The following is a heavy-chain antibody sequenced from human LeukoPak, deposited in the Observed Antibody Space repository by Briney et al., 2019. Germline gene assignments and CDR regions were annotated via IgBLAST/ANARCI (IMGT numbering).Heavy chain of an antibody. J-gene: IGHJ4*02. CDR1: GGTFSSYA. CDR3: ARESFTVTTFFDY. D-gene: IGHD4-17*01. V-gene: IGHV1-69*13. CDR2: IIPIFGTA. Sequence: AASVKVSCKASGGTFSSYAISWVRQAPGQGLEWMGGIIPIFGTANYAQKFQGRVTITADESTSTAYMELSSLRSEDTAVYYCARESFTVTTFFDYWGQGTLVTVSS.